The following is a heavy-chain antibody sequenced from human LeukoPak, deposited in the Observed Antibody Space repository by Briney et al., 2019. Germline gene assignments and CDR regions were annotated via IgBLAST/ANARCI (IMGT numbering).Heavy chain of an antibody. J-gene: IGHJ6*03. CDR1: GFRFDDYG. D-gene: IGHD3-22*01. CDR2: INWNGIST. Sequence: GGSLRLSCAASGFRFDDYGMTWVRHAPGKGLEWVSGINWNGISTGYADSVKGRFTISRDNAKNSLYLQMNSLRADDTAFYYCARAPLTRYWYESSFDHDTFYYYMDVWGKGTTVTISS. V-gene: IGHV3-20*04. CDR3: ARAPLTRYWYESSFDHDTFYYYMDV.